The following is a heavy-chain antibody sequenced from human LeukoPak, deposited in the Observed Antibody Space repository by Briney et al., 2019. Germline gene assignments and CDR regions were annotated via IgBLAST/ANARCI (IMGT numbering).Heavy chain of an antibody. CDR2: IQYDGSTK. Sequence: GGSLRLSCAASGFTFSSHAMHWVRQAPGKGLDWVAVIQYDGSTKYYADSVKGRFTISRDNSRNTLDLQMNSLRAEDAAIYYCARDISGSYTVDYWGQGVLVTVSS. J-gene: IGHJ4*02. CDR1: GFTFSSHA. D-gene: IGHD1-26*01. CDR3: ARDISGSYTVDY. V-gene: IGHV3-30-3*01.